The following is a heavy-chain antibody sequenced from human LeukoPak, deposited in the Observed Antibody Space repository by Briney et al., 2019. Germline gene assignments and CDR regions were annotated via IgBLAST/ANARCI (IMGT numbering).Heavy chain of an antibody. J-gene: IGHJ4*02. CDR1: GGSISSSNW. CDR3: ARRDYDSSGYPIDY. D-gene: IGHD3-22*01. Sequence: SETLSLTCAVSGGSISSSNWWSWIRQPPGKGREWIGEIYHSGSTNYNPSLKSRVTISVDKSKTQFSLKLSSVTAADTAVYYCARRDYDSSGYPIDYWGQGTLVTVSS. CDR2: IYHSGST. V-gene: IGHV4-4*02.